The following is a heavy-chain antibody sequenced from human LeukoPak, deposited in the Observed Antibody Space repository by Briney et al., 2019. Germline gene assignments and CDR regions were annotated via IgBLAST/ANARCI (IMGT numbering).Heavy chain of an antibody. CDR3: AKGLRYYSIDY. CDR2: IWYDGSNK. CDR1: GFTFSSYG. Sequence: GXSLRLSCAASGFTFSSYGVHWVRQAPGKGLEGVAVIWYDGSNKYYADSVKGGFTISRDNSKNTLYLQMNSLRAEDTAVYYCAKGLRYYSIDYWGQGALVTVSS. J-gene: IGHJ4*02. V-gene: IGHV3-33*06. D-gene: IGHD3-16*01.